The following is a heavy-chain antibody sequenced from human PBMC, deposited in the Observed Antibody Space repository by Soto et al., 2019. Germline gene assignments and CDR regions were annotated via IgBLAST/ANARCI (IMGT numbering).Heavy chain of an antibody. CDR3: ARDPSRYYDFWSGYSALNAFDI. CDR1: GFTFSSYE. D-gene: IGHD3-3*01. Sequence: PGGSLRLSCAASGFTFSSYEMNWVRQAPGKGLECVSYISSSGSTIYYADSVKGRFTISRDNAKNSLYLQMNSLRAEDTAVYYCARDPSRYYDFWSGYSALNAFDIWGQGTMVTVSS. J-gene: IGHJ3*02. CDR2: ISSSGSTI. V-gene: IGHV3-48*03.